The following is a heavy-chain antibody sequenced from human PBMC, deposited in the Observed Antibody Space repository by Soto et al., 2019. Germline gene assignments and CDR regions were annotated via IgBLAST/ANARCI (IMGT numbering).Heavy chain of an antibody. CDR3: VRDSHGDY. V-gene: IGHV3-74*01. J-gene: IGHJ4*02. CDR2: IAQDGPT. CDR1: GFTFSNYW. Sequence: EVQLVESGGGLVQPGGSLRLSCAGSGFTFSNYWMHWVRQAPGKGLEWVSRIAQDGPTDYADSVGGRFTISRDNAENTLFLQMNRLRPEDTAVYYCVRDSHGDYWGQGTLVTVSS.